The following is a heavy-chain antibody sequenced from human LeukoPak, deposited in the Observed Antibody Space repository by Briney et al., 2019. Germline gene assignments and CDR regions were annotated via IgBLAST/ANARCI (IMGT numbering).Heavy chain of an antibody. CDR1: GGSISITSYY. CDR2: MYSSGST. J-gene: IGHJ3*02. D-gene: IGHD2-2*01. Sequence: PSETLSLTCTVSGGSISITSYYWGWIRQPPGRGLEWIGSMYSSGSTYYNPSLKSRVTISVDTSKNQFSLKLSSVTAADTAVYYCARGPPDCSSTSCYAFDAFDIWGQGTMVTVSS. V-gene: IGHV4-39*07. CDR3: ARGPPDCSSTSCYAFDAFDI.